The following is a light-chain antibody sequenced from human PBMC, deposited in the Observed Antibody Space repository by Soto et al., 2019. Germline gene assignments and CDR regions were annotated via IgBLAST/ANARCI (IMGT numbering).Light chain of an antibody. CDR3: QQSYSTPRT. J-gene: IGKJ1*01. V-gene: IGKV1-39*01. Sequence: DFLMTQSPSSLSASVGDRVTITCRASQSISSYLNWYQQKPGKAPKLLIYAASSLQSGVPSRFSGSGSGTDFTLTISSLQPEDFATYYCQQSYSTPRTFGQGTKV. CDR1: QSISSY. CDR2: AAS.